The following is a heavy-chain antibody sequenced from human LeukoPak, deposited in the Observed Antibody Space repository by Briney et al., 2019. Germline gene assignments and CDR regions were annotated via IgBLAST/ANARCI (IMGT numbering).Heavy chain of an antibody. J-gene: IGHJ5*02. D-gene: IGHD3-10*01. CDR3: ASPTGSGRYYGSGSYYNNWFDP. Sequence: ASVKVSCKPSGYTFTSYDINWVRQATGQGLEWMGWMNPNSGNTSNAQKFQGRVTMTRNTSISTAYMELSSLRSEDTAVYYCASPTGSGRYYGSGSYYNNWFDPWGQGTLVTVSS. CDR1: GYTFTSYD. CDR2: MNPNSGNT. V-gene: IGHV1-8*01.